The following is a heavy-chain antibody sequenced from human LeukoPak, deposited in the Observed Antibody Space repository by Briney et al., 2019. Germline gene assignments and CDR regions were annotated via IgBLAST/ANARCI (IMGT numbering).Heavy chain of an antibody. CDR2: ISYDGSNK. Sequence: GRSLRLSCAASGFTFTSYAMHWVRQAPGKGLEWVAVISYDGSNKYYADSVKGRFTISRDNSKNTLYLQMNSLRAEDTAVYYCAKDSPYGSGTGWFDPWGQGTLVTVSS. J-gene: IGHJ5*02. D-gene: IGHD3-10*01. CDR1: GFTFTSYA. CDR3: AKDSPYGSGTGWFDP. V-gene: IGHV3-30*04.